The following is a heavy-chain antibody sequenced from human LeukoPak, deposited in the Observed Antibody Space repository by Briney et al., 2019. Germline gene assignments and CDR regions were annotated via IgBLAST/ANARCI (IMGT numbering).Heavy chain of an antibody. V-gene: IGHV4-4*09. CDR3: ARCSSTSSGWFDP. Sequence: SETLSLTCTVSGGPISRYYWSWIPQPPEKGLEWIGYIYTSESTNYNPSLKSRVTISVDTSKNQFSLKLSSVTAADTAVYSCARCSSTSSGWFDPWGQGTLVTVSS. CDR1: GGPISRYY. CDR2: IYTSEST. J-gene: IGHJ5*02. D-gene: IGHD2-2*01.